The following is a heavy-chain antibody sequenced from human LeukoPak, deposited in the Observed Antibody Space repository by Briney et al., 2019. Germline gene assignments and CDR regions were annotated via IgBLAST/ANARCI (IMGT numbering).Heavy chain of an antibody. CDR1: GYSISSGFY. Sequence: SETLSLTCTVSGYSISSGFYWGWNRQPPGKGLEWIGNVYHSGSTYYNPSLKSRVTISIDTSRNQFSLKLTSVSAADTAVYYCARGGTSYWNDLVGNWGQGTLVTVSS. V-gene: IGHV4-38-2*02. D-gene: IGHD1-1*01. J-gene: IGHJ4*02. CDR3: ARGGTSYWNDLVGN. CDR2: VYHSGST.